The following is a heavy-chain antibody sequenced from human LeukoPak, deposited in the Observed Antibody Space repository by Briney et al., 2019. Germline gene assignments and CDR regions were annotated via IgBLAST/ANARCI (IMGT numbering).Heavy chain of an antibody. J-gene: IGHJ5*02. CDR2: IYSGGST. D-gene: IGHD3-3*01. V-gene: IGHV3-66*01. CDR1: GFTVSSNY. CDR3: ARVVYDFWSGGGFDP. Sequence: QAGGSLRLSCAASGFTVSSNYMSWVRQAPGKGLEWVSVIYSGGSTYYADSVKGRFTISRDNSKNTLYLQMNSLRAEDTALYYCARVVYDFWSGGGFDPWGQGTLVTVSS.